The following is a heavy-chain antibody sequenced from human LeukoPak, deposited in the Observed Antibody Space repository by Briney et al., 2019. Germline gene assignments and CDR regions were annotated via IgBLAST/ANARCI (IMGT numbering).Heavy chain of an antibody. J-gene: IGHJ4*02. CDR1: GFTFSSYA. D-gene: IGHD1-26*01. CDR3: ARSGSFSPTYYFDY. Sequence: GGSLRLSCAASGFTFSSYAMSWVRQAPGKGLEWVSAISGSGGSTYYADSVEGRFTISRDNSKNTLYLQMNSLRAEDTAVYYCARSGSFSPTYYFDYWGQGTLVTVSS. CDR2: ISGSGGST. V-gene: IGHV3-23*01.